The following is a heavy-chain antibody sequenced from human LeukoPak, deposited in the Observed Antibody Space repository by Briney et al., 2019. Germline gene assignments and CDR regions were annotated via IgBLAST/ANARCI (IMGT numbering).Heavy chain of an antibody. CDR3: ARQASR. CDR2: ISYDGSNK. CDR1: GLTFSSYA. Sequence: GGSLRLSCAASGLTFSSYAMHWVRQAPGKGLEWVAVISYDGSNKYYADSVKGRFTISRDNSKNTLYLQMNSLRAEDTAVYYCARQASRWGQGTLVTVSS. D-gene: IGHD6-25*01. J-gene: IGHJ4*02. V-gene: IGHV3-30-3*01.